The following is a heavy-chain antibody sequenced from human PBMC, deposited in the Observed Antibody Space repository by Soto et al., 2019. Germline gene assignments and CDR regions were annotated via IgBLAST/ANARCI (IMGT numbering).Heavy chain of an antibody. CDR2: ISTDNGNT. CDR3: TRDAKYYDILTGYFVNDY. J-gene: IGHJ4*02. CDR1: GGTFSSYA. Sequence: ASVKVSCKTSGGTFSSYAISWVRQAPGQGLEWLGWISTDNGNTKSAQKFQGRVTMTADTAATTAYMELRSLRSDDTAVYFCTRDAKYYDILTGYFVNDYWGQGTLVTVSS. D-gene: IGHD3-9*01. V-gene: IGHV1-18*01.